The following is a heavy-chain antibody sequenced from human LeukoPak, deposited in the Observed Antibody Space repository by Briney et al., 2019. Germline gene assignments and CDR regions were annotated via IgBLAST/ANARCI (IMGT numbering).Heavy chain of an antibody. J-gene: IGHJ5*02. D-gene: IGHD2-2*02. CDR3: ARDLGSRYCSSTSCYNYNWLDP. Sequence: ASVKVSCKASGYTFTGYYMHWVRQAPGQGLEWMGWINPNSGGTNYAQKFQGRVTMTRDTSISTAYMELSRLRSDDTAVYYCARDLGSRYCSSTSCYNYNWLDPWGQGTLVTVSS. CDR2: INPNSGGT. CDR1: GYTFTGYY. V-gene: IGHV1-2*02.